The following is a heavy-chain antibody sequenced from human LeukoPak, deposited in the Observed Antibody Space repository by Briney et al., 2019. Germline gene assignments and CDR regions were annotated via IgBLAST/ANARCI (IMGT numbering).Heavy chain of an antibody. CDR1: GFTFSGYA. Sequence: PGGSLRLSCEASGFTFSGYAMSWVRQAPGKGLEWLSVIYSGGSTYYADSVKGRFTISRDNSKNTLYLQMNSLRAEDTAVYYCARGGVVAGPDYWGQGTLVTVSS. V-gene: IGHV3-53*01. D-gene: IGHD6-19*01. CDR3: ARGGVVAGPDY. J-gene: IGHJ4*02. CDR2: IYSGGST.